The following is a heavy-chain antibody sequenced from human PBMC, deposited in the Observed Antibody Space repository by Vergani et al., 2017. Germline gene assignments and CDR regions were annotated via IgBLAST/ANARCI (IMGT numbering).Heavy chain of an antibody. Sequence: VQLAESGGGIVKPGGSLRLSCVASGFSFRNAWMNWVRRTPGKGLEWVGRIKSTFDRGTTDYAAAVKGRFTISRDDSKNTLFLQMNGLKTEDIGVYYCTTDPRYCGDGSCXWLRDHHYYGMDVWGQGTTVTVSS. CDR3: TTDPRYCGDGSCXWLRDHHYYGMDV. V-gene: IGHV3-15*07. CDR1: GFSFRNAW. D-gene: IGHD2-21*01. CDR2: IKSTFDRGTT. J-gene: IGHJ6*02.